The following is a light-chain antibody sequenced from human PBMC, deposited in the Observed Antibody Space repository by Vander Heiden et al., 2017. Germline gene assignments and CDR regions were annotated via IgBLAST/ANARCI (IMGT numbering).Light chain of an antibody. CDR2: AAS. CDR1: QSISSY. J-gene: IGKJ2*01. V-gene: IGKV1-39*01. CDR3: QQSYSTPYT. Sequence: DIQMTQSPSSLSASVGDRVTITCRASQSISSYLNWYQQKPGKAPKLLIYAASSLQSGVPSRSHQFSGSGSGTDFTLTISSLQPEDFATYYCQQSYSTPYTFGQGTKLEIK.